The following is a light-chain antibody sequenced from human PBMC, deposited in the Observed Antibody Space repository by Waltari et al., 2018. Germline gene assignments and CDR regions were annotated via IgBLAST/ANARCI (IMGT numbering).Light chain of an antibody. CDR1: NSNIGNNY. CDR3: AAWDGSLSGV. CDR2: RDD. V-gene: IGLV1-47*01. Sequence: QSVLTQPPSASGTPGQRVTISCSGSNSNIGNNYVSWYQQLPGTAPKLLIYRDDQRPSCVPYRFAGSKSGTSASLASSGLRSEDEADYYCAAWDGSLSGVFGAGTKLTVL. J-gene: IGLJ3*02.